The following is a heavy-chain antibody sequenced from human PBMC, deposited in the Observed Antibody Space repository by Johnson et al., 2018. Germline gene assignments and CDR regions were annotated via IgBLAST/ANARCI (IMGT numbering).Heavy chain of an antibody. CDR2: TRNKANSYTT. CDR3: AKWGNSHYYYYYYMDV. D-gene: IGHD4-23*01. J-gene: IGHJ6*03. CDR1: GFTFSDHF. Sequence: VQLVESGGGLVKPGASLRLSCAASGFTFSDHFMDWVRQAPGKGLEWVGRTRNKANSYTTEYAASVKGRFTISRDESKNVLYLQMNSLKTEDTAVYYCAKWGNSHYYYYYYMDVWGKGTTVTVSS. V-gene: IGHV3-72*01.